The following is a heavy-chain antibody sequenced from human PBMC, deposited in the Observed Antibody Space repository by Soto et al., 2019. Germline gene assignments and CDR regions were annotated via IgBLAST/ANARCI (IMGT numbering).Heavy chain of an antibody. J-gene: IGHJ4*02. CDR1: GFTFSSYW. D-gene: IGHD4-4*01. V-gene: IGHV3-7*01. Sequence: PGGSLRLSCAASGFTFSSYWMSWVRQAPGKGLEWVANIKQDGSEKYYVDSVKGRFTISRDNAKNSLYLQMNSLRAEDTAVYYCARGPSYLYSNYAPTPFDYWGQGTLVTVSS. CDR2: IKQDGSEK. CDR3: ARGPSYLYSNYAPTPFDY.